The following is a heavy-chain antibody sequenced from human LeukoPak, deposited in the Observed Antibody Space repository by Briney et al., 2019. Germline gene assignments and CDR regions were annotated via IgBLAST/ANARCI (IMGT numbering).Heavy chain of an antibody. CDR3: ARVGVIVDFDS. J-gene: IGHJ4*02. CDR2: IKKDGSEK. Sequence: GGSLRLSCAASGFTFSNYWMGWVRQAPGKGLEWVANIKKDGSEKYYVDSVKGRFTISRDNAKNSLYLQMNSLRAEDTAVYYCARVGVIVDFDSWGQGTLVTVSS. CDR1: GFTFSNYW. V-gene: IGHV3-7*01. D-gene: IGHD2-15*01.